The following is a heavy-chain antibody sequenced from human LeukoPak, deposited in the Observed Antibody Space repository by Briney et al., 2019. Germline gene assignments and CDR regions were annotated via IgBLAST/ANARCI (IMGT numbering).Heavy chain of an antibody. CDR2: ISGSSSYI. J-gene: IGHJ4*02. CDR3: ARAHYDYVWGSRAYFDY. Sequence: PGGSLRLSCAASGFTYSSYSMNWVRQAPGKGLEWVSSISGSSSYIYYADSVKGRFTISRDNAKNSLYLQMNSLRDEDTAFYYYARAHYDYVWGSRAYFDYWGQGILVTVSS. V-gene: IGHV3-21*01. D-gene: IGHD3-16*01. CDR1: GFTYSSYS.